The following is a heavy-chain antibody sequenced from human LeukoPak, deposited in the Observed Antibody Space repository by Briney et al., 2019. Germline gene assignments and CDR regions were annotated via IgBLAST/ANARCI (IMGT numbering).Heavy chain of an antibody. CDR1: GYKFIDYY. D-gene: IGHD6-19*01. J-gene: IGHJ6*03. V-gene: IGHV1-2*02. CDR3: ARSGAAGTYSYYYMDA. Sequence: ASVKVSCKASGYKFIDYYIHWVRQAPGQGFEWMGWINPKSGGTNYAQKFQGRVTMTRDTSISTTYMELGSLTSDDTAVYYCARSGAAGTYSYYYMDAWGKETTVTVSS. CDR2: INPKSGGT.